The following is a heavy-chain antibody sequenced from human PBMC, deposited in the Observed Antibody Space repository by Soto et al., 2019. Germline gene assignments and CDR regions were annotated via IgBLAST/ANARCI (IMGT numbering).Heavy chain of an antibody. V-gene: IGHV1-69*04. J-gene: IGHJ5*02. CDR1: GGTFSSYT. CDR3: ATDSSGYWFDP. CDR2: IIPILGIA. D-gene: IGHD6-19*01. Sequence: SVKVSCKASGGTFSSYTISWVRQAPGQGLEWMGRIIPILGIANYAQKFQGRVTITADKSTSTAYMELSSLRSEDTAVYYYATDSSGYWFDPWGQGTLVTVSS.